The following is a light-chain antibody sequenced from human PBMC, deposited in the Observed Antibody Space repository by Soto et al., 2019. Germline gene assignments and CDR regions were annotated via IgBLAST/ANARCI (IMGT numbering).Light chain of an antibody. CDR1: QNISNY. CDR2: DAS. CDR3: QQYDILPLT. J-gene: IGKJ4*01. Sequence: IRMPQSPSSLSASVAARFTLACRASQNISNYLNWYQQKPGKAPKLLIYDASNLQRGVPSRFSGSGSGTDFTFTVSSLQPEDIATYYCQQYDILPLTFGGGTKVDIK. V-gene: IGKV1-33*01.